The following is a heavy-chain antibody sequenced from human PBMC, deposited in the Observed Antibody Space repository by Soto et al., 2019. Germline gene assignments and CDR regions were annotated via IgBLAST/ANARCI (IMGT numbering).Heavy chain of an antibody. CDR1: CYTFTSYG. J-gene: IGHJ4*02. V-gene: IGHV1-18*01. Sequence: QVQLVQSGAEVKKPGAAVMVSCRASCYTFTSYGICWVRQAPGQGLAWMSRISDYNANTNYAQKLQGRVTTSTDTSKRKAYIELRRLRSDDKAVYYGGGWYSGYGYAANWDFDYLGQGTQVTVSS. CDR2: ISDYNANT. D-gene: IGHD5-12*01. CDR3: GGWYSGYGYAANWDFDY.